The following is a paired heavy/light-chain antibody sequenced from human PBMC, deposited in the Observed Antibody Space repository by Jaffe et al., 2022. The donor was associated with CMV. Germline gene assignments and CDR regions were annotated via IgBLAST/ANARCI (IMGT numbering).Light chain of an antibody. J-gene: IGKJ1*01. CDR1: QSISRW. CDR3: QQYNTYYRT. Sequence: DIQMTQSPSTLAASVGDRVTITCRASQSISRWLAWYQQKPGTAPKILIYKASSLQSGVPSRFSGSGSGTEFTLTISSLQPDDFATYYCQQYNTYYRTFGQGTKVEIK. V-gene: IGKV1-5*03. CDR2: KAS.
Heavy chain of an antibody. CDR2: VSGSGDTT. V-gene: IGHV3-23*04. J-gene: IGHJ3*02. CDR3: AKDRSGSSFSGGGDSESDI. CDR1: GIAFSSYA. D-gene: IGHD1-26*01. Sequence: EVQLVNSGGGLVQPGGSLRLSCAASGIAFSSYAVSWVRQAPGKGLEWVSGVSGSGDTTYYADSVKGRFTVSRDNPKNTLYLQMNSLRAEDTAVYYCAKDRSGSSFSGGGDSESDIWGQGTVVTVSS.